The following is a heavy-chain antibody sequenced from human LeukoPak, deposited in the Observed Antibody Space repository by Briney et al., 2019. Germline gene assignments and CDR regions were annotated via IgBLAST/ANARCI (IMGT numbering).Heavy chain of an antibody. V-gene: IGHV4-61*02. J-gene: IGHJ3*02. D-gene: IGHD3-10*01. CDR3: ARSSITMVQGVISGAFDI. CDR1: GGSISSGSYY. CDR2: IYTSGST. Sequence: SQTLSLPCTVSGGSISSGSYYWSWIRQPAGKGLEWIGRIYTSGSTNYNPSLKSRVTISVDTSKNQFSLKLSSVTAADTAVYYCARSSITMVQGVISGAFDIWGQGTMVTVSS.